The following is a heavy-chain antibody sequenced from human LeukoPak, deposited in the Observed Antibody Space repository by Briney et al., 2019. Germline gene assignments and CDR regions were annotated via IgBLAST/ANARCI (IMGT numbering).Heavy chain of an antibody. CDR3: ARLSFCAGGSCYEYFDY. Sequence: SETLSLTCTVSGYPISSGYYWGWIRQPPGKGLEWIGSIYHSGSTYYNPSLKSRVTISVDTTKKKFPLPLSSVPVADPAVYYCARLSFCAGGSCYEYFDYWGQGTLVTVSS. CDR2: IYHSGST. J-gene: IGHJ4*02. CDR1: GYPISSGYY. V-gene: IGHV4-38-2*02. D-gene: IGHD2-15*01.